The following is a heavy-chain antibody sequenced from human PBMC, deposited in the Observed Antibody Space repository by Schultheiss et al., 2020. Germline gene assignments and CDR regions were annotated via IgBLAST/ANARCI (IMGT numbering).Heavy chain of an antibody. CDR2: ISYDGSNK. J-gene: IGHJ4*02. D-gene: IGHD6-13*01. CDR1: GFTFSSYA. Sequence: GGSLRLSCAASGFTFSSYAMHWVRQAPGKGLEWVAVISYDGSNKYYADSVKGRFTISRDNSKNTLYLQMNSLRAEDTAVYYCARDVGQHQYYFDYGGQGTLVTVSS. CDR3: ARDVGQHQYYFDY. V-gene: IGHV3-30*07.